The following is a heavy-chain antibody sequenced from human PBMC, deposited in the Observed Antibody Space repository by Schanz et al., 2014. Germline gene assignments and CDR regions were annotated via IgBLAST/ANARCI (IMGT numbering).Heavy chain of an antibody. V-gene: IGHV3-7*01. J-gene: IGHJ4*02. CDR1: GFTFSNHA. CDR3: AQTRGTFMVPIDN. D-gene: IGHD3-3*02. Sequence: EVQLLESGGGLVQPGGSLRLSCAASGFTFSNHALSWVRQAPGKGLEWVANIKQDGSEKYYVDSVKGRFTISRDNAKNSLYLQLNSLRVEDSGVYFCAQTRGTFMVPIDNWGQGTLXTVSS. CDR2: IKQDGSEK.